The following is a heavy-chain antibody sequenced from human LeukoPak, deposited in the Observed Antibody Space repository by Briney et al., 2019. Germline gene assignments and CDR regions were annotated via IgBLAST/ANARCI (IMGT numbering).Heavy chain of an antibody. CDR3: AKDAQRGFDYSNSLQN. D-gene: IGHD4-11*01. CDR2: IWSDGSDK. CDR1: GSTFSHYG. Sequence: GGSLRLSCAASGSTFSHYGMHWVRQTPGAGLEWVAVIWSDGSDKYYAKSVKGRFTISRDNSKNSLFLQMNSLRAEDTAVYYCAKDAQRGFDYSNSLQNWGQGILVTVSS. V-gene: IGHV3-33*06. J-gene: IGHJ1*01.